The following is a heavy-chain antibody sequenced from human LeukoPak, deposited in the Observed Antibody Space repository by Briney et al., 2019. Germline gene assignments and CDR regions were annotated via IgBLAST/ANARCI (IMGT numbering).Heavy chain of an antibody. CDR1: GFTFSSYS. CDR3: ARVERQPMSFDALDI. J-gene: IGHJ3*02. D-gene: IGHD1-1*01. V-gene: IGHV3-21*01. CDR2: ISSSSSYI. Sequence: GGSLRLSCAASGFTFSSYSMKWVRQAPGKGLEWVSSISSSSSYIYYADSVKGRFTISRDNAKNSLYLQMNSLRAEDTAVYYCARVERQPMSFDALDIWGQGTMVTVSS.